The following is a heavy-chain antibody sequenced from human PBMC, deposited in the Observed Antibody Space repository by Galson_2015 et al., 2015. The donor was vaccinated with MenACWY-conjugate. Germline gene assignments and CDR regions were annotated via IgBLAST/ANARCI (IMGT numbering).Heavy chain of an antibody. CDR3: ARQDSSGYSPHTSGY. D-gene: IGHD3-22*01. CDR1: GYSFTSYW. CDR2: IDPSDSYT. Sequence: QSGAEVKKPGESLRISCKGSGYSFTSYWISWVRQMPGKGLEWMGRIDPSDSYTNYSPSFQGHVTISADKSISTAYLQWSSLKASDTAMYYCARQDSSGYSPHTSGYWGQGTLVTVSS. V-gene: IGHV5-10-1*01. J-gene: IGHJ4*02.